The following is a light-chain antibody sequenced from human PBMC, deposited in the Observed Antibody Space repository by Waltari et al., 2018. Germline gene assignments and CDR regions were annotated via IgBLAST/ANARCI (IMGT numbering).Light chain of an antibody. CDR1: SSTIGAGYD. V-gene: IGLV1-40*01. CDR3: QSYDSSLSASV. Sequence: QSVLTQPPSVSGAPGQRVPISCTGRSSTIGAGYDVHWYQQLPGTAPKLLIYLNNNRPSGVPDRFSGSKSGTSASLAITGLQAEDEADYYCQSYDSSLSASVFGGGTKLTVL. J-gene: IGLJ3*02. CDR2: LNN.